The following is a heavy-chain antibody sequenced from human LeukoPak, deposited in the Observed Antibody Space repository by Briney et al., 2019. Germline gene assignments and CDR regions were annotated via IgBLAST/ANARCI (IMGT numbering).Heavy chain of an antibody. CDR3: ARVTEKQYLPFDS. J-gene: IGHJ4*02. CDR2: TYYRSRWYN. D-gene: IGHD6-19*01. V-gene: IGHV6-1*01. Sequence: SQTLSPTCAISGDSVSSNSAAWNWIGQSPSRGLEWLGRTYYRSRWYNEYALSVKSRITINPDTSKNQFSLQLNSVTPEDTAVYYCARVTEKQYLPFDSWGQGTLVTVSS. CDR1: GDSVSSNSAA.